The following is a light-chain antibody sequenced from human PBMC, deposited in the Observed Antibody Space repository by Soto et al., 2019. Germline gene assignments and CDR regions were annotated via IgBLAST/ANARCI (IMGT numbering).Light chain of an antibody. J-gene: IGKJ5*01. Sequence: EVVWTQSPATLSLSPGGRATLACRSSQSVGSYLAWYQQKPGQAPRLLIFNTSNRATGIPARFSGSGSGTDFTLTISGLEPEDFAVYYCQQRTNRPPITFGRGTRLEIK. CDR3: QQRTNRPPIT. CDR1: QSVGSY. CDR2: NTS. V-gene: IGKV3-11*01.